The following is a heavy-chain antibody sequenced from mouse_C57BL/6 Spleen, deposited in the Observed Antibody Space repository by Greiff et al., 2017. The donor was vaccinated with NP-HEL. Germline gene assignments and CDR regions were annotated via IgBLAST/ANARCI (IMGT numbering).Heavy chain of an antibody. CDR2: IYPGDGDT. CDR3: AGGTTVVATNWYAMDY. CDR1: GYAFSSSW. J-gene: IGHJ4*01. V-gene: IGHV1-82*01. D-gene: IGHD1-1*01. Sequence: VQLQQSGPELVKPGASVKISCKASGYAFSSSWMNWVKQRPGKGLEWIGRIYPGDGDTNYNGKFKGKATLTADKSSSTAYMQLSRLTSEDSAVYFCAGGTTVVATNWYAMDYWGQGTSVTVSS.